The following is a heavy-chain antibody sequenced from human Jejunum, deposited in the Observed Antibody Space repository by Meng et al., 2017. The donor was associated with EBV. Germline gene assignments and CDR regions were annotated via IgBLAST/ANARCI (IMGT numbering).Heavy chain of an antibody. CDR3: ARGVYGPTTRGREYFIH. D-gene: IGHD2/OR15-2a*01. J-gene: IGHJ1*01. CDR2: INHSGTT. Sequence: QRWGAGLLKPSETLSLTCGVYGWSFNGYYWTWILQSPGKSLEWIGEINHSGTTNYNPSLRSRVIISVDTSKKQFSLTLTSVTAADTAVYYCARGVYGPTTRGREYFIHWGRGTLVTVSS. V-gene: IGHV4-34*01. CDR1: GWSFNGYY.